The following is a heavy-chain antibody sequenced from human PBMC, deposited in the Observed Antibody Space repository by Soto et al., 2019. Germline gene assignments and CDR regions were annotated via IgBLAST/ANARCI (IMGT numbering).Heavy chain of an antibody. CDR1: GFTLSGYA. J-gene: IGHJ4*02. D-gene: IGHD2-21*01. V-gene: IGHV3-23*01. Sequence: GGSLRLSCAASGFTLSGYAMYWVRQAPGKGLEWVSAISGSGGSTYYADSVKGRFTISRDNSKNTLYLQMNSLRAEDTAVYYCATSMAAAFDYWGQGTLVTVSS. CDR2: ISGSGGST. CDR3: ATSMAAAFDY.